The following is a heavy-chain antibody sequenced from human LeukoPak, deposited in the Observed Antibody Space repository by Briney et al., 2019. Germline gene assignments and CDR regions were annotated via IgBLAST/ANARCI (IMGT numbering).Heavy chain of an antibody. CDR3: AKDTGYCGGDCYSY. V-gene: IGHV3-23*01. CDR1: GFTFSSYA. CDR2: ISGSGGST. J-gene: IGHJ4*02. D-gene: IGHD2-21*02. Sequence: PGGSLRLSCAASGFTFSSYAMSWVRQAPGQGLEWVSAISGSGGSTYYADSVKGRFTISRDNSKNTLYLQMNSLRAEDTAVYYCAKDTGYCGGDCYSYWGQGTLVTVSS.